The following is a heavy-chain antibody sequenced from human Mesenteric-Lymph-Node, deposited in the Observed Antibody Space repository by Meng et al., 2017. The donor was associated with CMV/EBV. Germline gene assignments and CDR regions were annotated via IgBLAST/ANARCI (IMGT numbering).Heavy chain of an antibody. J-gene: IGHJ5*02. CDR1: GFTFSSYS. CDR2: ISSSSSYI. Sequence: GESLKISCAASGFTFSSYSMNWVRQAPGKGLEWVSSISSSSSYIYYADSVKGRFTISRDNAKNSLYLQMNSLRAEDTAVYYCARVPADGWFDPWGQGTLVTVSS. CDR3: ARVPADGWFDP. V-gene: IGHV3-21*01. D-gene: IGHD2-8*01.